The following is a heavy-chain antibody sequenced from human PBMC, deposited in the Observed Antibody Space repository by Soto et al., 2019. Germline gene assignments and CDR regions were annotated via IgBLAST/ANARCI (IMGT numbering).Heavy chain of an antibody. D-gene: IGHD5-12*01. CDR3: ARDRLAVNIVATVFVY. Sequence: PSQTLSLTCAISGDSVSSNSASWNWIRQSPSRGLEWLGRTYYRSKWYNDYAVSVKSRITINPDTSKNQLSLQLNSVTPEDTAVYYCARDRLAVNIVATVFVYWGKRIRVTVSS. CDR1: GDSVSSNSAS. J-gene: IGHJ4*02. CDR2: TYYRSKWYN. V-gene: IGHV6-1*01.